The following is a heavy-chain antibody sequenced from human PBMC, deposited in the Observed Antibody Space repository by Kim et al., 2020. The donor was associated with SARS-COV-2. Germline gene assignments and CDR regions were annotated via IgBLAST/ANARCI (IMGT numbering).Heavy chain of an antibody. CDR3: AKNVHLSSVTFLWYFDL. CDR2: IFGSGHGT. V-gene: IGHV3-23*01. J-gene: IGHJ2*01. D-gene: IGHD6-25*01. Sequence: GGSLRLSCAASRFTFSSSAMTWVRQAPGKGLEWVSTIFGSGHGTYYPDSVRDRFTVSRDNSKNTLFLQMDNLRADDMAIYYCAKNVHLSSVTFLWYFDLWGRGTSVTVS. CDR1: RFTFSSSA.